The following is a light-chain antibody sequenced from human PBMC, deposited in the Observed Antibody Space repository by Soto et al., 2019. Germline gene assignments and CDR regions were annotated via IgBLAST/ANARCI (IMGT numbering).Light chain of an antibody. V-gene: IGKV3-15*01. CDR3: QQYNNWPWT. Sequence: ETVMTQSPATLSVSPGGRAPLSCRASQSISDTLAWYQQKPGQAPRLLIHGASTRATGFPARFSGSGSGTDFTLTISSLQSEDFAIYCCQQYNNWPWTFGQGTKVDIK. J-gene: IGKJ1*01. CDR2: GAS. CDR1: QSISDT.